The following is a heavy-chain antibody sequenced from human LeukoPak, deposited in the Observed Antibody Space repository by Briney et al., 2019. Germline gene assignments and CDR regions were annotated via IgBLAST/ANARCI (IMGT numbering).Heavy chain of an antibody. V-gene: IGHV1-46*01. CDR2: SNPSDGST. CDR1: GYTFASYY. CDR3: EVVPNY. J-gene: IGHJ4*02. D-gene: IGHD3-22*01. Sequence: GASVKVSCKASGYTFASYYMQWVRQAPGQGLEWVGISNPSDGSTSSAQKFQGRVTMTRDTSTSTVYMELSSLRSEDTAVYYCEVVPNYWGQGTLVTVSS.